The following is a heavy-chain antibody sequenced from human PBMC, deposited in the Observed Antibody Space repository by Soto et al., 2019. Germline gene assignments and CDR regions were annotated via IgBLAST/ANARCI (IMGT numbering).Heavy chain of an antibody. V-gene: IGHV3-48*02. CDR1: GFPFSGYS. J-gene: IGHJ4*02. D-gene: IGHD2-2*01. Sequence: GGSLRLSCAASGFPFSGYSMNWVRQSPGKGLEWISYISSDINTVHYADSVRGRFTISRDNARNSLYLQMNSLKDDDTAIYYCTRDRYHGLSGYWGQGSLVIVSS. CDR3: TRDRYHGLSGY. CDR2: ISSDINTV.